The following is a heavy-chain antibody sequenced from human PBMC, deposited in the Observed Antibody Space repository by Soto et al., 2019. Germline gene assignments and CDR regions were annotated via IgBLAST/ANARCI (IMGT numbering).Heavy chain of an antibody. Sequence: PGGSLRLSCAASGFTFSDYYMSWIRQAPGKGLEWVSYISSSDNIIYYADSVKGRFTISRDNAKSSLYLQMNSLRAEDTAVYYCARDRGYYDSSGYFDYWRQGTLVTVSS. CDR2: ISSSDNII. CDR3: ARDRGYYDSSGYFDY. J-gene: IGHJ4*02. V-gene: IGHV3-11*01. D-gene: IGHD3-22*01. CDR1: GFTFSDYY.